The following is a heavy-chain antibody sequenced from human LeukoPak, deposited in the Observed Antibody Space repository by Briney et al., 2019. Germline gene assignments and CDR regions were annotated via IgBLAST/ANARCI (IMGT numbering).Heavy chain of an antibody. CDR3: ATGGFGAIGVVYF. D-gene: IGHD3-16*01. J-gene: IGHJ4*02. V-gene: IGHV1-8*01. CDR2: MNPNSGNT. Sequence: ASVKVSCKASGYTFTIYDINWVRQGTGQGLGWMGWMNPNSGNTGYAQKFQGRVTMTRNTSISTAYMELSSLRSEDTAVYYCATGGFGAIGVVYFWGQGTLVTVSS. CDR1: GYTFTIYD.